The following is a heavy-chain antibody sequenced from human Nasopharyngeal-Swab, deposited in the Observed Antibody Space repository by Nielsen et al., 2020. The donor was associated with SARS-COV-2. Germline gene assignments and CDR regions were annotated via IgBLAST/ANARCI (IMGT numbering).Heavy chain of an antibody. CDR2: IKSKTDGGTT. CDR3: TTETYYYDSSGPDAFDV. J-gene: IGHJ3*01. CDR1: GFTFNDEW. D-gene: IGHD3-22*01. Sequence: GESVKISCAASGFTFNDEWMSWVRKAPGKGLEWVGRIKSKTDGGTTDYAAPVKGRFTISRDDSKNTLYLQMNTLKTDDTAVYFCTTETYYYDSSGPDAFDVWGQGTMVTVSS. V-gene: IGHV3-15*01.